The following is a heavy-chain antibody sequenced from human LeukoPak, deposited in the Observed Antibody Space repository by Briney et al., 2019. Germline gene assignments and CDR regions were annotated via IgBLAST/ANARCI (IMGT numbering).Heavy chain of an antibody. J-gene: IGHJ5*02. CDR2: IYYSGST. Sequence: SQTLSLTCTVSGGSISSGGYYWSWIRQHPGKGLEWIGYIYYSGSTYYNPSLKSRVTISVDTSKNQFSLKLSSVTAADTAVYYCARNPLEIRSGWTNWFDPWGQGTLVTVSS. D-gene: IGHD6-19*01. V-gene: IGHV4-31*03. CDR1: GGSISSGGYY. CDR3: ARNPLEIRSGWTNWFDP.